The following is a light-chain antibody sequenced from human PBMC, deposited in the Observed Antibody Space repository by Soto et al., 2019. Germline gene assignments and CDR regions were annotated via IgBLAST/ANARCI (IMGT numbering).Light chain of an antibody. V-gene: IGLV2-11*01. CDR1: SSDVGGYNY. CDR3: CSYAGSYIRV. CDR2: DVS. J-gene: IGLJ3*02. Sequence: QSALTQPRSVSGSPGQSVTISCTGTSSDVGGYNYVSWYQQYPGKAPRVIIYDVSSRPSGVPDRFSGSKTGNTASLTISGLQAEDEADYHCCSYAGSYIRVLGGGTKLTVL.